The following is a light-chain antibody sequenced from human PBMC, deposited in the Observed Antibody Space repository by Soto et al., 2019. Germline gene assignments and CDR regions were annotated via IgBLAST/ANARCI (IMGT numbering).Light chain of an antibody. V-gene: IGLV2-14*01. J-gene: IGLJ2*01. CDR2: EVS. Sequence: QSVLTQPASVSGSPGQSITLSCTGTSSDVGGYNYVSWYQQHPGKAPKLMIYEVSNRPSGVSNRFSGSRSGDTASLTISGLQAEDEADYFCSSYTSSTTGVVFGGGTKLTVL. CDR3: SSYTSSTTGVV. CDR1: SSDVGGYNY.